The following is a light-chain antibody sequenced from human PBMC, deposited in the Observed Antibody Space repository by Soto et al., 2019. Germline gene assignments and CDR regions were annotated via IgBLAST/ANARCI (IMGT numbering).Light chain of an antibody. CDR1: QNVNKW. Sequence: DIQMTQSPSTLSASVGDRVTITCRANQNVNKWLAWYQQKPGEAPTVLIYDAFTLKGGVPSRFSCSGSGTEFTLTGGSVQPDDFAFYYFQQDSRYSFTFGPGTKVEI. V-gene: IGKV1-5*01. CDR3: QQDSRYSFT. CDR2: DAF. J-gene: IGKJ3*01.